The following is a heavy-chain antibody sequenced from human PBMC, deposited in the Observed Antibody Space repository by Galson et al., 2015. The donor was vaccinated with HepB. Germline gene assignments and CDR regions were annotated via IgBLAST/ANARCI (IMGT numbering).Heavy chain of an antibody. D-gene: IGHD6-19*01. V-gene: IGHV3-30-3*01. J-gene: IGHJ4*02. CDR3: AREAISPTVAPNDY. Sequence: SLRLSCAASGFTFSSYAMHWVRQAPGKGLEWVAVISYDGSNKYYADSVKGRFTISRDNSKNTLYLQMNSLRAEDTAVYYCAREAISPTVAPNDYWGQGTLVTVSS. CDR1: GFTFSSYA. CDR2: ISYDGSNK.